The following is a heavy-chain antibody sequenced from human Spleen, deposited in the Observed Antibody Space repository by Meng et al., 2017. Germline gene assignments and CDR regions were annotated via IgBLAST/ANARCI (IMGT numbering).Heavy chain of an antibody. CDR1: GFTFDDYS. Sequence: GESLKISCAASGFTFDDYSIHWVRQVPGKGLEWVSPISWDGGNTYYADSVKGRFTISRDNSKNSLHLQMNSLRAEDTALYYCAKNVYSNGWYYFNSWGQGTLVTVSS. V-gene: IGHV3-43*01. CDR2: ISWDGGNT. CDR3: AKNVYSNGWYYFNS. J-gene: IGHJ4*02. D-gene: IGHD6-19*01.